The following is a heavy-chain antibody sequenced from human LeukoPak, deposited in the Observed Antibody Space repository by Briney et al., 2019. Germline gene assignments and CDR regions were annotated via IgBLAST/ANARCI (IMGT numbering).Heavy chain of an antibody. V-gene: IGHV1-69*04. CDR3: ARASGYCSSTSCHDAFDI. J-gene: IGHJ3*02. Sequence: SVKVSCKASGGTFSSYAISWVRQAPGQGLEWMGRIIPIFGIANYAQKFQGRVTITADKSTSTADMELSSLRPEDTAVYYCARASGYCSSTSCHDAFDIWGQGTMVTVSS. CDR1: GGTFSSYA. D-gene: IGHD2-2*03. CDR2: IIPIFGIA.